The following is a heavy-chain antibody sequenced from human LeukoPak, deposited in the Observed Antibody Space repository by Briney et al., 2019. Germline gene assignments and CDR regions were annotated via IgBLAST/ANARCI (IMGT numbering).Heavy chain of an antibody. CDR3: AREIAAAGTAYGY. V-gene: IGHV4-34*01. CDR2: INHSGST. CDR1: GGSFSGYY. J-gene: IGHJ4*02. D-gene: IGHD6-13*01. Sequence: PSETLSLTCAVYGGSFSGYYWSWIRQTPGKGLEWIGEINHSGSTNYNPSLKSRVTISVDTSKNQFSLKLSSVTAADTAVYYCAREIAAAGTAYGYWGQGTLVTVSS.